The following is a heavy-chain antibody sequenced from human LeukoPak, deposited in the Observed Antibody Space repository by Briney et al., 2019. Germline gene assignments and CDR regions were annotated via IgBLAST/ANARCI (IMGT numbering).Heavy chain of an antibody. D-gene: IGHD5-24*01. J-gene: IGHJ4*02. CDR1: GFTFSDYS. Sequence: GGSLRLSCAASGFTFSDYSMNWVRQAPGEGLEWISYIGIDSGNTNYADSVKGRFTISGDKAKNSLYLQMNSLRVEDTAVYYCARDYKYAFDNWGQGPLVTVSS. V-gene: IGHV3-48*01. CDR3: ARDYKYAFDN. CDR2: IGIDSGNT.